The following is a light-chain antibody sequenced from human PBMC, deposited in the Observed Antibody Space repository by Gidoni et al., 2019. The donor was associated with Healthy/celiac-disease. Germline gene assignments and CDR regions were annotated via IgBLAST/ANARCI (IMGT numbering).Light chain of an antibody. Sequence: AIRIAQSPSSFSASTGDRVTITCRACQGISSYLAWYQQKPGKAPKLLIYAASTLQSGVPSRFSDSGSGTDFTLTISCLQSEDFATYYCQQYYSYPLTFGGGTKVEIK. CDR1: QGISSY. V-gene: IGKV1-8*01. CDR3: QQYYSYPLT. J-gene: IGKJ4*01. CDR2: AAS.